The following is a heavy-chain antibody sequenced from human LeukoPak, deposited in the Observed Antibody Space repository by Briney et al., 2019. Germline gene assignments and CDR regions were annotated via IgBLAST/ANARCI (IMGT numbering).Heavy chain of an antibody. D-gene: IGHD3-10*01. V-gene: IGHV4-59*08. CDR2: VSYTGST. Sequence: PSETLSLTCIVSGGSISNYHWSWIRQPPGKGLEWIGYVSYTGSTNCNPSLKSRVTMSVDTSKNQFSLKLSSVTAADTAVYFCARTNYGSGSYYTFWGQGTLVAVST. CDR3: ARTNYGSGSYYTF. CDR1: GGSISNYH. J-gene: IGHJ4*02.